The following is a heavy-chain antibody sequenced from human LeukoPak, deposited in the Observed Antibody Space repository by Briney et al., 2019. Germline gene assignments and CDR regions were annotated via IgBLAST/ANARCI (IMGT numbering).Heavy chain of an antibody. CDR3: AKRSRFLEWFDYYYYGMDV. CDR2: ISGSGGST. CDR1: GFTFSSYA. J-gene: IGHJ6*02. Sequence: GGSLRLSCAASGFTFSSYAMSWVRQAPGTGLEWVSAISGSGGSTYYADYVKGRFTISRDNSKNTLDLRMNSLRAEDTAVYYCAKRSRFLEWFDYYYYGMDVWGQGTTVTVSS. D-gene: IGHD3-3*01. V-gene: IGHV3-23*01.